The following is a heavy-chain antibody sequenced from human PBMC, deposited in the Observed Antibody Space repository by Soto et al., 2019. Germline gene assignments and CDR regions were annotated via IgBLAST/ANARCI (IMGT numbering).Heavy chain of an antibody. CDR1: GASISSYF. Sequence: SETLSLTCTVSGASISSYFWTWIRQPAGKGLDWIGRISTSGTTNYNPSLKSRVTMSVDTSKNYFSLNLSSVTAAETAVYYCAREGGTDRWFDPWGQGTLVT. D-gene: IGHD2-15*01. J-gene: IGHJ5*02. CDR2: ISTSGTT. CDR3: AREGGTDRWFDP. V-gene: IGHV4-4*07.